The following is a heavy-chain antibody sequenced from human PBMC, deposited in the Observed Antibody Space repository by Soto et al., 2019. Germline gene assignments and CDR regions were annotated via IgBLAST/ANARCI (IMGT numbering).Heavy chain of an antibody. D-gene: IGHD3-10*01. CDR1: GYSLTSYY. Sequence: QVQLVQSGAEVRKPGASVKVSCKASGYSLTSYYMHWVRQAPGQGLEWMGITNPSDGSTNYAQKFQGRVIMSSGASPSTVYMEMIRLSSGVSAMYYCERSYGKSRPIDVWGQGNMVNVAS. V-gene: IGHV1-46*01. J-gene: IGHJ4*02. CDR2: TNPSDGST. CDR3: ERSYGKSRPIDV.